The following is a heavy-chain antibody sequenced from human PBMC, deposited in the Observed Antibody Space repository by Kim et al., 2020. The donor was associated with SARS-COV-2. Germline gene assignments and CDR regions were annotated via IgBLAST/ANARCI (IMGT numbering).Heavy chain of an antibody. Sequence: SETLSLTCTVSGGSISSSSYYWGWIRQPPGKGLEWIGSIYYSGSTYYNPSLKSRVTISVDTSKNQFSLKLSSVTAADTAVYYCARGLRPYYDILTGSYYYYGMDVWGQGTTVTVSS. CDR3: ARGLRPYYDILTGSYYYYGMDV. D-gene: IGHD3-9*01. J-gene: IGHJ6*02. CDR1: GGSISSSSYY. V-gene: IGHV4-39*01. CDR2: IYYSGST.